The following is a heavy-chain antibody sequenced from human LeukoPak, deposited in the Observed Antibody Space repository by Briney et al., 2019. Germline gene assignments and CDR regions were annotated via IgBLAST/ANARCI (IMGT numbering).Heavy chain of an antibody. CDR3: ARDDSGSLNWFDP. CDR2: ISSSGSTI. Sequence: GGSLRLSCAASGLTFSDYYMSWIRQAPGKGLEWVSYISSSGSTIYYADSVKGRFTISRDNAKNSLYLQMNSLRVEDTAVYYCARDDSGSLNWFDPWGQGTLVTVSS. J-gene: IGHJ5*02. V-gene: IGHV3-11*04. CDR1: GLTFSDYY. D-gene: IGHD1-26*01.